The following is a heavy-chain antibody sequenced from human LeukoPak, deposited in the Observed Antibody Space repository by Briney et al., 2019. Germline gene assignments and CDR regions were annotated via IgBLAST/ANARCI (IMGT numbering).Heavy chain of an antibody. D-gene: IGHD3-3*01. CDR3: ARVSRGGDFWSGYRRYYFDY. CDR1: GGSISSYY. CDR2: IYYSGST. J-gene: IGHJ4*02. V-gene: IGHV4-59*12. Sequence: SETLSLTCTVSGGSISSYYWSWIRQPPGKGLEWIGYIYYSGSTSYNPSLKSRVTISVDTSKNQFSLKLSSVTAADTAVYYCARVSRGGDFWSGYRRYYFDYWGQGTLVTVSS.